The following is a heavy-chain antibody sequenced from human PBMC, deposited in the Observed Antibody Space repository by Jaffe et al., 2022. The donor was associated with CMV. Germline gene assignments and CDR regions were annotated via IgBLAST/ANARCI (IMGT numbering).Heavy chain of an antibody. CDR1: GFTFDSYDYY. J-gene: IGHJ6*02. CDR2: INNRGNTM. D-gene: IGHD2-21*02. CDR3: ARERVTGFLHGMDV. V-gene: IGHV3-11*01. Sequence: QAQLVESGGGLVKPGGSLRLSCAASGFTFDSYDYYMNWIRQAPGKGLEWISSINNRGNTMDYADSVKGRFTISRDNAEKSVFLEMDSLRAEDTAVYYCARERVTGFLHGMDVWGPGITVTVSS.